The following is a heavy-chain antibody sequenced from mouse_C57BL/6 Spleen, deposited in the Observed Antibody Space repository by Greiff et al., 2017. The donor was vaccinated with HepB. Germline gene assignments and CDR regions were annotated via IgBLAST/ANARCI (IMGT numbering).Heavy chain of an antibody. D-gene: IGHD1-1*01. J-gene: IGHJ2*01. V-gene: IGHV1-61*01. CDR3: ARTYGSSYGGYFDY. CDR2: IYPSDSET. Sequence: QVQLQQPGAELVRPGSSVKLSCKASGYTFTSYWMDWVKQRPGQGLEWIGNIYPSDSETHYNQKFKDKATLTVDKSSSTAYMQLSSLTSEDSTVYYCARTYGSSYGGYFDYWGQGTTLTVSS. CDR1: GYTFTSYW.